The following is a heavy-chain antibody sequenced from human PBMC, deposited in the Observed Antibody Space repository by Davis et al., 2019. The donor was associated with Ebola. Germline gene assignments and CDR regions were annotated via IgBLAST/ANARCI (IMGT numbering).Heavy chain of an antibody. CDR3: ARDPYYVWATYRRAGDAFNI. D-gene: IGHD3-16*02. Sequence: PSETLSLTCTVSVGSVSSDASYWTWIRQPPGKGLQWIGYIYYDGRTKENPSLKTRVTMSIDTAKNQFSLQLTSVTAADTAVYYCARDPYYVWATYRRAGDAFNIWGQGTMVTVSS. CDR1: VGSVSSDASY. CDR2: IYYDGRT. V-gene: IGHV4-61*08. J-gene: IGHJ3*02.